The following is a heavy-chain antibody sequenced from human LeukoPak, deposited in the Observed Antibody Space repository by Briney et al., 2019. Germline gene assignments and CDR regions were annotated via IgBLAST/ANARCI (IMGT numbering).Heavy chain of an antibody. J-gene: IGHJ4*02. D-gene: IGHD6-19*01. V-gene: IGHV3-23*01. CDR2: ISGSGGHT. CDR1: GFTFTSYA. Sequence: GGSLRLSCEASGFTFTSYAMTWVRQAPGKGLEWVSGISGSGGHTYNADSVEGRFIISRDNSKNTVSLQMNSLRAEDTAVYYCARDLAGSSGWYGTLDYWGQGTLVTVSS. CDR3: ARDLAGSSGWYGTLDY.